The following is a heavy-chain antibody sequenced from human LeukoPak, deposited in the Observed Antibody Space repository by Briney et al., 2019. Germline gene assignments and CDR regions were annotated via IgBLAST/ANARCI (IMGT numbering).Heavy chain of an antibody. CDR2: ISWNSGSV. J-gene: IGHJ3*02. Sequence: GGSLRLSCAASGFTFDDYAMHWVRQAPGKGLEWVSGISWNSGSVGYADSVKGRFTISRDNAKNTLYLQMNSLRAEDTAVYYCAREGYYDSSGYHAFDIWGQGTMVTVSS. D-gene: IGHD3-22*01. V-gene: IGHV3-9*01. CDR1: GFTFDDYA. CDR3: AREGYYDSSGYHAFDI.